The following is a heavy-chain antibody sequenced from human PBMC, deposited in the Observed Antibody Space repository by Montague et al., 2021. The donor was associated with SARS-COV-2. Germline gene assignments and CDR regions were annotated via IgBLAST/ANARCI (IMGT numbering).Heavy chain of an antibody. CDR2: INHSGST. J-gene: IGHJ6*02. Sequence: SETLSLTCAVYGGSFSGYYWSWIRQPPGKGLGWIGEINHSGSTNXNPSLKSRVTISVDTSKNQFSLKLSSVTAADTAVYYCARGAVVVPAATEDYYYYYGMDVWGQGTTVTVSS. V-gene: IGHV4-34*01. CDR3: ARGAVVVPAATEDYYYYYGMDV. D-gene: IGHD2-2*01. CDR1: GGSFSGYY.